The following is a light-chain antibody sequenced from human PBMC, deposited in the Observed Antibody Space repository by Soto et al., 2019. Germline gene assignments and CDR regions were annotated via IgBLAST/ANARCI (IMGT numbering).Light chain of an antibody. V-gene: IGKV3-20*01. CDR2: GAS. J-gene: IGKJ4*01. CDR1: QSVSSNY. CDR3: QQYASSPQFT. Sequence: EIVLTQSPGTLSLSPGERATLSCRASQSVSSNYLAWYQQKPDQAPRLLIYGASNRASGIPDRFSGSGSGTDFTLTISRLEPEDFAVYHCQQYASSPQFTFGGGTRVEIK.